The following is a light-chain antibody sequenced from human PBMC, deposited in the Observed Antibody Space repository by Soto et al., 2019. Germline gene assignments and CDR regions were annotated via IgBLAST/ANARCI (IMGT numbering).Light chain of an antibody. J-gene: IGKJ5*01. CDR3: MQALQIPIT. CDR2: LGS. CDR1: QSLLNSNGYNN. V-gene: IGKV2-28*01. Sequence: DIVLTQSPLSLPVTPGEPASISCRSSQSLLNSNGYNNLEWYLQKPGQSPQVLIYLGSNRASGVPDRFSGSGSGTDFTLRISRVEAEDVGVYYCMQALQIPITFGRGTRLEIK.